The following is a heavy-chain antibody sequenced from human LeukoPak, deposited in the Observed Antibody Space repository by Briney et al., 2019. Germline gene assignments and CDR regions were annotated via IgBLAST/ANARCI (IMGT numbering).Heavy chain of an antibody. CDR1: GFTFSSYA. V-gene: IGHV3-23*01. J-gene: IGHJ6*02. CDR2: IGGSGGNT. D-gene: IGHD3-3*01. Sequence: GGSLRLSCAASGFTFSSYAMSWVRQAPGKGLDWVSAIGGSGGNTYYADSVKGRFTISRDNSKNTLYLQMNTLRAEDTAVYYCAKDLGYDFWSGYYTGYNHGMDVWGQGTTVTVSS. CDR3: AKDLGYDFWSGYYTGYNHGMDV.